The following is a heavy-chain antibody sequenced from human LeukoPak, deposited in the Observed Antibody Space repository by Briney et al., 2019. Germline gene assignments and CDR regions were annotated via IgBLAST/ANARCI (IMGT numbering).Heavy chain of an antibody. J-gene: IGHJ3*02. V-gene: IGHV4-39*07. CDR2: INHSGST. D-gene: IGHD5-12*01. CDR3: ARAGGYDYGDAFDI. Sequence: SETLSLTCTVSGGSISSSSYYWSWIRQPPGKGLEWIGEINHSGSTNYNPSLKSRVTISVDTSKNQFSLKLSSVTAADTAVYYCARAGGYDYGDAFDIWGQGTMVTVSS. CDR1: GGSISSSSYY.